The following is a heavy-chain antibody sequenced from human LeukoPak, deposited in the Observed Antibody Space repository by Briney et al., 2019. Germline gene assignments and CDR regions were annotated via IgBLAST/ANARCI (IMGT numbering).Heavy chain of an antibody. D-gene: IGHD2-2*01. CDR1: GGSISSYY. CDR2: MYNSGST. CDR3: ARGEGYCSSTSCYHQKYYFDY. Sequence: SETLSLTCTVSGGSISSYYWSGIRQPPGKGLEWIGFMYNSGSTNYNPSLKSRVTISVDTSKNQFSLKLSSVTAADTAVYYCARGEGYCSSTSCYHQKYYFDYWGQGTLVTVSS. J-gene: IGHJ4*02. V-gene: IGHV4-4*09.